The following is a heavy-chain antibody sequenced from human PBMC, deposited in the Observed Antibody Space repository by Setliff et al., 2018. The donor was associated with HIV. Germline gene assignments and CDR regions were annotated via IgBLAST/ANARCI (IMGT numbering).Heavy chain of an antibody. D-gene: IGHD3-3*01. CDR3: AREGVHHNFWSGYTYYYGLDV. CDR2: IKEDGSAT. CDR1: GFTFSDFA. Sequence: GGSLRLSCAASGFTFSDFAMTWVRQAPGKGLEWVANIKEDGSATYYVESVRGRFTISRDNPNNLLYLQMDSLRGEDTAVYYCAREGVHHNFWSGYTYYYGLDVWGQGTTVTVS. J-gene: IGHJ3*01. V-gene: IGHV3-7*01.